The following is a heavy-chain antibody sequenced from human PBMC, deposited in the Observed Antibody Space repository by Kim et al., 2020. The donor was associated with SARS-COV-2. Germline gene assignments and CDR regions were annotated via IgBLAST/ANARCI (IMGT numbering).Heavy chain of an antibody. J-gene: IGHJ6*02. CDR3: ARDYGSGSYYQDYYYYGMDV. CDR1: GFTFSDYY. Sequence: GGSLRLSCAASGFTFSDYYMSWIRQAPGKGLEWVSYISSSGSTIYYADSVKGRFTISRDNAKNSLYLQMNSLRAEDTAVYYCARDYGSGSYYQDYYYYGMDVWGQGTTVTVSS. D-gene: IGHD3-10*01. CDR2: ISSSGSTI. V-gene: IGHV3-11*01.